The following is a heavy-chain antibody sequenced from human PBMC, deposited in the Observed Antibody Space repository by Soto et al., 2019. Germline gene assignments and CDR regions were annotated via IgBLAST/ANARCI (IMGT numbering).Heavy chain of an antibody. D-gene: IGHD3-22*01. Sequence: GGSLRLACAASGFAFPKAWMNWVRQAPGKGLEWVGRIKSTIDGGTTDYAEPVKGRFAISRDDTNNMVYLQMNSLKIEDTAVYYCNTDSHRTIIIVRFDYWGHGTLVTVSS. CDR3: NTDSHRTIIIVRFDY. CDR1: GFAFPKAW. J-gene: IGHJ4*01. CDR2: IKSTIDGGTT. V-gene: IGHV3-15*07.